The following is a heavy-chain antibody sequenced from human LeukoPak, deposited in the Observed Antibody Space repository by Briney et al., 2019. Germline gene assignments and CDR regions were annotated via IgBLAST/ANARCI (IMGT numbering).Heavy chain of an antibody. J-gene: IGHJ3*02. V-gene: IGHV4-59*08. D-gene: IGHD3-16*01. CDR3: ARSGYAFGADAYDI. CDR1: GDSISRYY. Sequence: PSETLSLTCTVSGDSISRYYWAWIRQPPGKGLEWIGYVYYSGSTQYNPSLNSRVTISVATSKKQFSLRLTSVTAADTAVYYCARSGYAFGADAYDIWGQGAMVAVPS. CDR2: VYYSGST.